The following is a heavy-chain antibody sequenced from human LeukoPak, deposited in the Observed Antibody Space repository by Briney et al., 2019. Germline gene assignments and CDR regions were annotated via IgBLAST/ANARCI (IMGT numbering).Heavy chain of an antibody. CDR3: ARGTIVVVPAATYYDFWSGYSRFDP. CDR2: INHSGSN. J-gene: IGHJ5*02. Sequence: PSETLSLTXAVYGGSFSGYYCSWIRQTPGKGLEWIGGINHSGSNNYNPSLTRRVTISVDTSKNQFSLKLSSVTAADTAVYYCARGTIVVVPAATYYDFWSGYSRFDPWGQGTLVTVSS. CDR1: GGSFSGYY. D-gene: IGHD3-3*01. V-gene: IGHV4-34*01.